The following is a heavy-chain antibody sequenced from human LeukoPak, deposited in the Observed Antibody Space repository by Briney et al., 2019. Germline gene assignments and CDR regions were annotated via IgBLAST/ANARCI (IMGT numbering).Heavy chain of an antibody. Sequence: GGSPRLSCVASGFTFSDYAMNWVRQAPGKGLEWVSTFKTNSGQVYYAESVRGRFTISRDNSKNMVYLQMSSLRAEDTALYYCARSVPDYTRFDYWGQGALVTVS. D-gene: IGHD4-11*01. CDR1: GFTFSDYA. CDR3: ARSVPDYTRFDY. J-gene: IGHJ4*02. CDR2: FKTNSGQV. V-gene: IGHV3-23*01.